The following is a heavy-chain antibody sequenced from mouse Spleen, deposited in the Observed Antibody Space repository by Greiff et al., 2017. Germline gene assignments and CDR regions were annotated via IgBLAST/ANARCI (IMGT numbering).Heavy chain of an antibody. CDR2: IDPETGGT. J-gene: IGHJ2*01. Sequence: LVESGAELVRPGASVTLSCKASGYTFTDYEMHWVKQTPVHGLEWIGAIDPETGGTAYNQKFKGKAILTADKSSSTAYMELRSLTSEDSAVYYCTRWIDYWGQGTTLTVSS. CDR3: TRWIDY. CDR1: GYTFTDYE. V-gene: IGHV1-15*01.